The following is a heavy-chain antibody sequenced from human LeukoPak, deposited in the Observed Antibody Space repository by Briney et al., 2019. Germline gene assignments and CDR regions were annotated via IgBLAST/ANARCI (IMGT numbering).Heavy chain of an antibody. J-gene: IGHJ4*02. CDR3: ARGYQETYFDY. CDR2: INHSGST. CDR1: GGSFSGYY. Sequence: SETLSLTCAVYGGSFSGYYWSWIRQPPGKGLEWIGEINHSGSTNYNPSLKSRVTISVDKSKNQFSLKLSSVTAADTAVYYCARGYQETYFDYWGQGTLVTVSS. V-gene: IGHV4-34*01.